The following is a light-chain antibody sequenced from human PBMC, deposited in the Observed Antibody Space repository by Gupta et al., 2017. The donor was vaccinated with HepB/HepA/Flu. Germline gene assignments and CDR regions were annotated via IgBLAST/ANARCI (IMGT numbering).Light chain of an antibody. CDR1: QGISSY. CDR2: AAS. Sequence: AIRMTQSPSSFSASTGDRVTITCRASQGISSYLAWYQQKPGKAPKLLIYAASTLQSGVPSRFSGSGSGTDFTLTISCLQSEDFATYYCQQQYSYPLTFGQGTKVEIK. CDR3: QQQYSYPLT. V-gene: IGKV1-8*01. J-gene: IGKJ1*01.